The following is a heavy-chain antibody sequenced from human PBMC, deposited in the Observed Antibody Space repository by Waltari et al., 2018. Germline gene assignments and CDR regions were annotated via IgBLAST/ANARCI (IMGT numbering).Heavy chain of an antibody. J-gene: IGHJ4*02. D-gene: IGHD3-3*01. V-gene: IGHV3-7*01. CDR3: ATQSWSNFEY. CDR2: IKEDGSEK. CDR1: EFTFAYYG. Sequence: EVQLVESGGGLVQPGGSLRLSCAASEFTFAYYGVTWVRQAPGKGLEWVANIKEDGSEKYYGESVKGRFTISRDNDKNSLYLQMSSLRVEDTAVYYCATQSWSNFEYWGQGTLVTVSS.